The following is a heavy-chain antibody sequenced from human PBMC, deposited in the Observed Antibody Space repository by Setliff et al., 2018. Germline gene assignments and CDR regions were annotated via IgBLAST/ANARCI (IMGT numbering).Heavy chain of an antibody. CDR1: GASISSGGYY. Sequence: NPSETLSLTCTVSGASISSGGYYWTWIRQPAGKALEWIGHISPSGSTTYNPSLKSRVTISPDTSKNHFSLKVNSVTAADTALYYCARPPSSGAYWNPRPFYSDYWGQGTLVTVSS. CDR2: ISPSGST. V-gene: IGHV4-61*09. J-gene: IGHJ4*02. CDR3: ARPPSSGAYWNPRPFYSDY. D-gene: IGHD3-10*01.